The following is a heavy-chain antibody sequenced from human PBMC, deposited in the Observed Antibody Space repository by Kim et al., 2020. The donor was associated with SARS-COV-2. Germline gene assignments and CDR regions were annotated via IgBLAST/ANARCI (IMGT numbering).Heavy chain of an antibody. CDR2: VSGSGDRE. CDR1: GFTFTSHD. D-gene: IGHD2-15*01. J-gene: IGHJ3*01. CDR3: VRQVVGSNFDV. V-gene: IGHV3-23*01. Sequence: GGSLRLSCGASGFTFTSHDLQWVRQAPGKGPEWISGVSGSGDREFYAESVKGRFTISRDNSKNTVYLQLNILRAEDTALYYWVRQVVGSNFDVWGNGTMV.